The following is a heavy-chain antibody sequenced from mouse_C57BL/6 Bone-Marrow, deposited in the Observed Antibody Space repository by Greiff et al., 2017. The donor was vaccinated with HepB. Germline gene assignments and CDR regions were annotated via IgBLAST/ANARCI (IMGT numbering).Heavy chain of an antibody. CDR3: ARQGDYYYGSSYDYAMDY. V-gene: IGHV2-6-1*01. CDR2: IWSDGST. CDR1: GFSLTSYG. J-gene: IGHJ4*01. Sequence: VQLKESGPGLVAPSQSLSITCTVSGFSLTSYGVHWVRQPPGKGLEWLVVIWSDGSTTYNSALKSRLSISKDNSKSQVFLKMNSLQTDDTAMYYCARQGDYYYGSSYDYAMDYWGQGTSVTVSS. D-gene: IGHD1-1*01.